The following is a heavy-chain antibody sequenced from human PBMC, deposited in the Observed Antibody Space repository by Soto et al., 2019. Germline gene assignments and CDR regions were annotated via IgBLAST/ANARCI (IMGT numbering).Heavy chain of an antibody. V-gene: IGHV3-48*01. J-gene: IGHJ3*02. Sequence: GGSLRLSCTASGFTFSSYSMNWVRQAPGRGLEWVSYISSSSSTIYYADSVKGRFTISRDNAKNSLYLQMNSLRAEDTAVYYCARDPSYDFWSGYYLLGAFDIWGQGTMVTVSS. D-gene: IGHD3-3*01. CDR3: ARDPSYDFWSGYYLLGAFDI. CDR2: ISSSSSTI. CDR1: GFTFSSYS.